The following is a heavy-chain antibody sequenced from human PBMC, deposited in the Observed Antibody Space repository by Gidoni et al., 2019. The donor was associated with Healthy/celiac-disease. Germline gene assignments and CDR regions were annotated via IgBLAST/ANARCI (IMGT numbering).Heavy chain of an antibody. Sequence: EVQLVESGGGLVQPGGSLRLSCAASGFTFSSYSMNWVRQAPGKGLYWVSYISSSSSTIYYADSVKGRFTISRDNAKNSLYLQMNSLRDEDTAVYYCARDFISSGWYGRWFDPWGQGTLVTVSS. V-gene: IGHV3-48*02. J-gene: IGHJ5*02. CDR1: GFTFSSYS. CDR3: ARDFISSGWYGRWFDP. CDR2: ISSSSSTI. D-gene: IGHD6-19*01.